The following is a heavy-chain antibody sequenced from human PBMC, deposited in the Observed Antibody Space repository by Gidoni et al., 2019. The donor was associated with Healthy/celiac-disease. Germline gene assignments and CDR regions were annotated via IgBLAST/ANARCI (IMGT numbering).Heavy chain of an antibody. J-gene: IGHJ6*02. CDR2: ISYDGSNK. V-gene: IGHV3-30-3*01. CDR1: GFTFSSYA. D-gene: IGHD3-10*01. Sequence: LVESGGGVVQPVRSRRLSCAAPGFTFSSYAMHWVRQAPGKGLEWVAVISYDGSNKYYADSVKGRFTISRDNAKNTVYLQMNSLRAEDTAVYYCARDVLLWFGVLQEGPLNYYYYGMDVWGQGTTVTVSS. CDR3: ARDVLLWFGVLQEGPLNYYYYGMDV.